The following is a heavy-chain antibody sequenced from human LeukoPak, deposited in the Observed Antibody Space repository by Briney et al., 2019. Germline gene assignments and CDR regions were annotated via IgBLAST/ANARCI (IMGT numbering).Heavy chain of an antibody. CDR2: IYYSGST. CDR3: ARGRRRGIVATMPLDY. Sequence: PSETLSLTCTVSGGSISSSSYYWGWIRQPPGKGLEWIGSIYYSGSTYYNPSLKSRVTISVDTSKNQFSLKLSSVTAADTAVYYCARGRRRGIVATMPLDYWGQGTLVTVSS. J-gene: IGHJ4*02. CDR1: GGSISSSSYY. V-gene: IGHV4-39*07. D-gene: IGHD5-12*01.